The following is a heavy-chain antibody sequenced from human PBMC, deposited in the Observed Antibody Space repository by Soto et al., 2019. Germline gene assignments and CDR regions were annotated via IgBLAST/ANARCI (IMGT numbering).Heavy chain of an antibody. CDR3: ARGLLRRYNWFDP. CDR2: ITSSSGYT. D-gene: IGHD2-15*01. CDR1: GFTFSDYY. Sequence: PGGSLRLSCAASGFTFSDYYMSWIRQAPGKGLEWLSYITSSSGYTDYADSVKGRFTISRDNANNSLYLQMNSLRAEDTAVYYCARGLLRRYNWFDPWGQGTLVTVSS. V-gene: IGHV3-11*06. J-gene: IGHJ5*02.